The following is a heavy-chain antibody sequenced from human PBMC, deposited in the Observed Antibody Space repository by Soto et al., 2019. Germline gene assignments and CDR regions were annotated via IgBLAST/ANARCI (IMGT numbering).Heavy chain of an antibody. V-gene: IGHV3-23*01. CDR1: GFTFSSYA. Sequence: GGSLRLSCAASGFTFSSYAMSWVRQAPGKGLEWVSAISGSGGSTYYADSVKGRFTISRDNSKNTLYLQMNSLRAEDTAVYYCAKVGSEDTIFGVVISKGWFDPWGQGTLVTVSS. CDR2: ISGSGGST. CDR3: AKVGSEDTIFGVVISKGWFDP. J-gene: IGHJ5*02. D-gene: IGHD3-3*01.